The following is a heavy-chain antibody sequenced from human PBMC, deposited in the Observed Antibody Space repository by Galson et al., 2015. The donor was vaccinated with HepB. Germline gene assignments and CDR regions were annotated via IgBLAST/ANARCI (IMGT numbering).Heavy chain of an antibody. V-gene: IGHV3-23*01. D-gene: IGHD4-17*01. J-gene: IGHJ5*02. CDR2: IRGSGDTT. Sequence: SLRLSCAASGFTFGSYAMTWVRQAPEKGLEWVSVIRGSGDTTYYAASVKGRFTISRDNTKKMVYLQMNSLRVEDTAVYYCVRGQDGDYAGWFDPWGQGTLVTVSS. CDR3: VRGQDGDYAGWFDP. CDR1: GFTFGSYA.